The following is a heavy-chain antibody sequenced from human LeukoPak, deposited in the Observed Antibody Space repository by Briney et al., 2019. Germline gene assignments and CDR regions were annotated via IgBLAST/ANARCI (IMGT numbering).Heavy chain of an antibody. CDR3: TKDAPFVPGSSWPGRAFDI. V-gene: IGHV3-23*01. CDR1: GFTVSSYA. CDR2: ISESGDST. Sequence: GGSLRLSCAASGFTVSSYALNWVRQAPGKGLEWVSFISESGDSTDYADSVKGRFTISRDNSKSTLYLQMNSLRADDTAVYYCTKDAPFVPGSSWPGRAFDIRGQGTMVTVSS. D-gene: IGHD6-13*01. J-gene: IGHJ3*02.